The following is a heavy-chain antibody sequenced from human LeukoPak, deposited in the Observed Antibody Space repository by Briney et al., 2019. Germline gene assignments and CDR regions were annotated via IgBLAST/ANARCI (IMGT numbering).Heavy chain of an antibody. CDR2: IISKANSYAT. CDR3: TRYVRGPGDDFCSGYLDY. J-gene: IGHJ4*02. Sequence: GGSLRLSCAASGFTFSGSAMHWVRQASGKGLEWVGRIISKANSYATAYAASVKGRFTISRDDSKNTAYLQMNSLKTEDTAVYYCTRYVRGPGDDFCSGYLDYWGQGILVTVSS. CDR1: GFTFSGSA. V-gene: IGHV3-73*01. D-gene: IGHD3-3*01.